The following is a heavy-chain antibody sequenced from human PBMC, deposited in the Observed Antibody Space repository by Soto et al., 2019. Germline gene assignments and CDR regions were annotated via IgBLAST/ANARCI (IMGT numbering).Heavy chain of an antibody. CDR3: AKSAAGYYYDSSFYFDY. J-gene: IGHJ4*02. D-gene: IGHD3-22*01. Sequence: GGSLRLSCAASGFTFSNYGMSWVRQAPGKGLEWVSVISGSGGSTYYADSVKGRFTISRDNSKNTLYLQMNSLRAEDTAVYYCAKSAAGYYYDSSFYFDYWGQGTLVTVSS. CDR1: GFTFSNYG. V-gene: IGHV3-23*01. CDR2: ISGSGGST.